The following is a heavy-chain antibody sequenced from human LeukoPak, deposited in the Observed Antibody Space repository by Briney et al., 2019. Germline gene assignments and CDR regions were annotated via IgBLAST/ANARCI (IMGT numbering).Heavy chain of an antibody. Sequence: GGSLRLSCAASGFTFSAYAKHWIRQAPGRGLEWVAFVRYGGSIKYYADSVKGRFTISRDNSKNTLYLQMNSLRAEDTAVYCCAKDLGGEYNIFDYWGQGTLVTVSS. CDR2: VRYGGSIK. D-gene: IGHD3-9*01. J-gene: IGHJ4*02. CDR1: GFTFSAYA. CDR3: AKDLGGEYNIFDY. V-gene: IGHV3-30*02.